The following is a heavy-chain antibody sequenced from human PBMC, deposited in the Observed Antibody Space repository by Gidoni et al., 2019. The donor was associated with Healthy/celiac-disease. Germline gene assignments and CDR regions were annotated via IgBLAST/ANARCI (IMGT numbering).Heavy chain of an antibody. D-gene: IGHD4-17*01. CDR3: ARDLSYGDYGGGFNWFDP. Sequence: QLQLQESGPGLVKPSETLSLTCTVSGGSISSSSYYWGWIRQPPGKGLEWVGSIYYSGSTYYNPSLKSRVTISVDTSKNQFSRKLSSVTAADTAVYYCARDLSYGDYGGGFNWFDPWGQGTLVTVSS. CDR1: GGSISSSSYY. CDR2: IYYSGST. V-gene: IGHV4-39*07. J-gene: IGHJ5*02.